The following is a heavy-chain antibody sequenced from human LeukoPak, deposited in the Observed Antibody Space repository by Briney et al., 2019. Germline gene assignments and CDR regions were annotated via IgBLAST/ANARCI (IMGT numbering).Heavy chain of an antibody. V-gene: IGHV1-46*01. D-gene: IGHD5-12*01. CDR1: GYSLTNYY. J-gene: IGHJ4*02. CDR2: INASGGST. CDR3: ARGAPTTRIGAGRFDY. Sequence: ASVTVSCTAFGYSLTNYYVHWVRHAPGQGLEWMGEINASGGSTSYAQKFQGRITVTRDTYTNTVYMDLSSLRSEDTATYYCARGAPTTRIGAGRFDYWGQGSLLTVAS.